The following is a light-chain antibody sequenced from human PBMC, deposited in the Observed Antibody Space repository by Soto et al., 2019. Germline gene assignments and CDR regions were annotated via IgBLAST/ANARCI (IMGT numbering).Light chain of an antibody. J-gene: IGLJ1*01. V-gene: IGLV2-14*01. CDR1: SSDVGGYNY. Sequence: QSALTQPASVSGSPGQSITISCTGTSSDVGGYNYVSWYQQHPGKAPKLMIYEVSNRPSGVSIRFSGSKSGNTASLTISGLQAEVEADYYCSSYTSSSIDYVFGTGTKLTVL. CDR2: EVS. CDR3: SSYTSSSIDYV.